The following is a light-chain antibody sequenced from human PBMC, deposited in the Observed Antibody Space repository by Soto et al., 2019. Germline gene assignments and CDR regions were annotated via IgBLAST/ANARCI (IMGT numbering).Light chain of an antibody. J-gene: IGLJ2*01. CDR1: SSNVGAGFD. CDR3: QSYDTSLRGSL. CDR2: DNT. Sequence: QAVVTQPPSVSGAPGQRVTISCTGSSSNVGAGFDVHWYQHLPGTAPKLLIYDNTNRPSGVPDRFSGSKSGTSASLAITGLQAEDEADYYCQSYDTSLRGSLFGGGTKVTVL. V-gene: IGLV1-40*01.